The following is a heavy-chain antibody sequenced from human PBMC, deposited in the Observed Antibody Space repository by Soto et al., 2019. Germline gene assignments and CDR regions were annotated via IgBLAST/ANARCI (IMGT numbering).Heavy chain of an antibody. V-gene: IGHV4-30-4*01. D-gene: IGHD3-9*01. CDR2: LYYSGST. J-gene: IGHJ6*02. Sequence: SETLSLTCAVSGGSISSGDYYWSWIRQPPGTGLEWIGYLYYSGSTYYNPSLKSRVTISVDTSKNQFSLKLSSVTAADTAVYYCARDKYNPHAYDILTGSHYYYYYGMDVWGQGTTVTVSS. CDR1: GGSISSGDYY. CDR3: ARDKYNPHAYDILTGSHYYYYYGMDV.